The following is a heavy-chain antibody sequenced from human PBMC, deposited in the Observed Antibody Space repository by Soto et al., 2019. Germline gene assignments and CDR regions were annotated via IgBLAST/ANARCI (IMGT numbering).Heavy chain of an antibody. J-gene: IGHJ5*02. CDR2: TYYRSKWYN. CDR1: APIGTRNNDA. CDR3: AASPAGNWFDP. V-gene: IGHV6-1*01. Sequence: SHTLSLTYAFSAPIGTRNNDAWNCIRLSPSRGLEWLGRTYYRSKWYNDYAVSVKSRITINPDTSKNQFSLQLNSVTPEDTAVYYCAASPAGNWFDPWGQGTLVTVSA. D-gene: IGHD6-25*01.